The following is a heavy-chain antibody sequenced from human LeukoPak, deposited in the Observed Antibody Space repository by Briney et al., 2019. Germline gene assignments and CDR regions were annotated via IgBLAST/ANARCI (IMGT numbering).Heavy chain of an antibody. J-gene: IGHJ4*02. D-gene: IGHD3-10*01. Sequence: SETLSLTRAVYGGSFSGYYWSWIRQPPGKGLEWIGEINHSGSTNYNPSLKSRVTISVDTSKNQFSLKLSSVTVADTAVYYCARGLLEKLLWFGELLAKYYFDYWGQGTLVTVSS. CDR3: ARGLLEKLLWFGELLAKYYFDY. V-gene: IGHV4-34*01. CDR1: GGSFSGYY. CDR2: INHSGST.